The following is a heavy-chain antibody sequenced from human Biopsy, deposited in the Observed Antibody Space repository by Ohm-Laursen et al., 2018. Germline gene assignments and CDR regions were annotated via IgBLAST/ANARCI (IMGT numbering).Heavy chain of an antibody. Sequence: SLRLSCTASGFTLNKPGMHWVRQAPGKGLEWVAVIWSDETNKHYAVSVKGRFTISRDNSKNMLYLQMNTLRDADAAVYYCAKGARATALGIFDYWGLGTQVTVSS. CDR2: IWSDETNK. CDR1: GFTLNKPG. D-gene: IGHD1-26*01. J-gene: IGHJ4*02. V-gene: IGHV3-33*06. CDR3: AKGARATALGIFDY.